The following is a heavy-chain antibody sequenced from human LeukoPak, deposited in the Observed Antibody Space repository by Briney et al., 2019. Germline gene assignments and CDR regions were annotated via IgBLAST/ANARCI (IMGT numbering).Heavy chain of an antibody. J-gene: IGHJ4*02. V-gene: IGHV4-4*07. CDR3: ARNFNAMDSSGSAFDY. D-gene: IGHD3-22*01. CDR2: IYTSGST. CDR1: GGSISSYY. Sequence: PSETLSPTCTVSGGSISSYYWSWIRQPAGKGLEWIGRIYTSGSTNSNPSLKSRVTMSVDTSKNQFSLKLSSVTAADTAVYYCARNFNAMDSSGSAFDYWGQGTLVTVSS.